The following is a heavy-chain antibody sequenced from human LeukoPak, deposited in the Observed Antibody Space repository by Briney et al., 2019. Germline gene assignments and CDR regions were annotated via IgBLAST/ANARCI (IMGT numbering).Heavy chain of an antibody. CDR2: IKQDGSEK. V-gene: IGHV3-7*01. CDR1: GFTFCSYW. Sequence: PGGSLRLSCAASGFTFCSYWMSWVRQAPGKGLERVANIKQDGSEKYYVDSVKGRFTLSRDNAKNSLYLQMNSLRAEDTAVYYCAREATIFGVVIGYWGQGTLVTVSS. CDR3: AREATIFGVVIGY. D-gene: IGHD3-3*01. J-gene: IGHJ4*02.